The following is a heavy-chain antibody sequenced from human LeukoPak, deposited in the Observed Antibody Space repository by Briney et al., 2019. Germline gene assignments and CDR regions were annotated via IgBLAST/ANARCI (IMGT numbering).Heavy chain of an antibody. Sequence: ASVKVSCKASGYTFTGYYIHWVRQAPGQGLEWMGWINPNGDVTKSAQKFQGRVTMTTDKSINTVFMELSGLTSDDTSLYYCARGPNHYYYMDFWGKGTTVSVSS. D-gene: IGHD2-8*01. V-gene: IGHV1-2*02. CDR1: GYTFTGYY. CDR3: ARGPNHYYYMDF. CDR2: INPNGDVT. J-gene: IGHJ6*03.